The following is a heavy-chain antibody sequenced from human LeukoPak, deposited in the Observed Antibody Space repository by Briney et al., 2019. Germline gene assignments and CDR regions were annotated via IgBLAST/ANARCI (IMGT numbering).Heavy chain of an antibody. J-gene: IGHJ4*02. CDR3: AKAWQWLVRGDY. CDR1: GFTFSSYA. Sequence: GSLRLSCAASGFTFSSYAMSWVRQAPGKGLEWVSAISGSGGSTYYADSVKGRFTISRDNSKNTLYLQMNSLRAEDTAVYYCAKAWQWLVRGDYWGQGTLVTVSS. V-gene: IGHV3-23*01. D-gene: IGHD6-19*01. CDR2: ISGSGGST.